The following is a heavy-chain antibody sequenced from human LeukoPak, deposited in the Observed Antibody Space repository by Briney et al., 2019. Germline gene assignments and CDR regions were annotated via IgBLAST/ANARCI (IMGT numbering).Heavy chain of an antibody. D-gene: IGHD1-26*01. J-gene: IGHJ4*02. CDR3: AKPTRGSGSFLIDF. Sequence: GGSLRLSCAASGFTFSSYGMHWARQAPGKGLEWVAVIWDDGSSKYYGDSVKGRLTISRDNSKNTLYLQMNSLRAEDTAVYYCAKPTRGSGSFLIDFWGQGTLVTVSS. CDR2: IWDDGSSK. CDR1: GFTFSSYG. V-gene: IGHV3-33*06.